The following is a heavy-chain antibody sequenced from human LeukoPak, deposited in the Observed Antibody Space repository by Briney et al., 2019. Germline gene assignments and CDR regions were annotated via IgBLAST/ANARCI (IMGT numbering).Heavy chain of an antibody. CDR1: GFTFSSYA. J-gene: IGHJ4*02. CDR2: ISGSGDST. V-gene: IGHV3-23*01. D-gene: IGHD4-17*01. Sequence: GGSLRLSCAASGFTFSSYAMSWVRLAPGKGLEWVSSISGSGDSTYYADSVKGRFTISRDNSKNTLYLQMNSLRAEDTAVYYCARMPHYGDLNYSFDYWGQGTLVTVSS. CDR3: ARMPHYGDLNYSFDY.